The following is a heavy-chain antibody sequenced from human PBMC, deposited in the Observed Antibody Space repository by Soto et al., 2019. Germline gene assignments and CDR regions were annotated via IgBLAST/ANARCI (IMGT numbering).Heavy chain of an antibody. V-gene: IGHV3-30-3*01. CDR1: GFSFSNYV. CDR3: ARGGEGPFFDN. J-gene: IGHJ4*02. CDR2: MSSGGGNK. D-gene: IGHD3-16*01. Sequence: VQLVESGGGVVQPGRSLRLSCAASGFSFSNYVLHWVRQAPGKGLEWVAVMSSGGGNKFYTDSVKGRFTISRDNSKNTLYLQMNSLRTEDTAVYFSARGGEGPFFDNWGQGTLVSVSS.